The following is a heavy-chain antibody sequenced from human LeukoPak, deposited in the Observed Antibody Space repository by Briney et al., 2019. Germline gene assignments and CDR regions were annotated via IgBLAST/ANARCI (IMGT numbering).Heavy chain of an antibody. J-gene: IGHJ4*02. CDR3: ARVHRGYDFWSGPGGHYFDY. D-gene: IGHD3-3*01. Sequence: SSETLSLTCTVSGGSISSSDYYWSWIRQPPGKGLEWIGYIYYSGSTYYNPSLKSRVTISVDTSKNQFSLKLSSVTAADTAVYYCARVHRGYDFWSGPGGHYFDYWGQGTLVTVSS. CDR1: GGSISSSDYY. CDR2: IYYSGST. V-gene: IGHV4-30-4*08.